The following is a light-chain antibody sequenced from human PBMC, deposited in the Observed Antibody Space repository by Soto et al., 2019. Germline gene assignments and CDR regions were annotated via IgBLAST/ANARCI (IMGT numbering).Light chain of an antibody. CDR3: QQYGSSPHT. J-gene: IGKJ2*01. CDR2: GAS. Sequence: EIVLTQSPGTLSLSPGERATLSCRASQSVSSSYLAWYQHKPGQAPRLLIYGASSRATGIPDRFSGSGSGPDFTLTISRLDPEDFAVYYCQQYGSSPHTFGQGTKLEIK. V-gene: IGKV3-20*01. CDR1: QSVSSSY.